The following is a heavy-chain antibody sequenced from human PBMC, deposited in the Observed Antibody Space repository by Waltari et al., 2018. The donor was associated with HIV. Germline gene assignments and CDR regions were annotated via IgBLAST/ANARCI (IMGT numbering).Heavy chain of an antibody. CDR2: INHSGST. V-gene: IGHV4-34*01. J-gene: IGHJ4*02. CDR3: ARRPRYCSGDSCQGLDY. CDR1: GGSFSGYY. D-gene: IGHD2-15*01. Sequence: QVQLQQWGAGLLKPSETLSLTCAVYGGSFSGYYWSWIRQPPGKGLEWIGEINHSGSTNYNPSLKSRVTISVDTSKNQFSLKLSSVTAADTAVYYCARRPRYCSGDSCQGLDYWGQGTLVTVSS.